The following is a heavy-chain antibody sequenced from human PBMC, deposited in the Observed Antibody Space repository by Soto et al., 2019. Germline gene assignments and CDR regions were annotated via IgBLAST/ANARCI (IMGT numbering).Heavy chain of an antibody. J-gene: IGHJ4*02. V-gene: IGHV3-74*01. CDR1: GFTFSNYW. Sequence: EVQLVESGGGLVQPGGSLRLSCAGSGFTFSNYWMHWVRQAPGKGLVWVSRVKSDGSSPTYADSVKGRFTISRDNAKNTLYLQMNSLGAEDTAVYYCAKRGGYDYVWKSYRPDYWGQGTLVTVSS. CDR2: VKSDGSSP. CDR3: AKRGGYDYVWKSYRPDY. D-gene: IGHD3-16*02.